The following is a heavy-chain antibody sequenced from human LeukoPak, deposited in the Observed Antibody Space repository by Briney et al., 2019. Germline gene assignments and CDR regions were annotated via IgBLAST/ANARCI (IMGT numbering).Heavy chain of an antibody. D-gene: IGHD2-15*01. CDR3: ARGGSSWSLDY. J-gene: IGHJ4*02. CDR1: GYSFTRYW. Sequence: RGESLKISCKGSGYSFTRYWIVWVRQMPGKGLEWMGSIYPGDSDIRYSPSFQGQVTISADKSISTAYLQWGSLKASATAMYYCARGGSSWSLDYWGQGTLVTVSS. V-gene: IGHV5-51*01. CDR2: IYPGDSDI.